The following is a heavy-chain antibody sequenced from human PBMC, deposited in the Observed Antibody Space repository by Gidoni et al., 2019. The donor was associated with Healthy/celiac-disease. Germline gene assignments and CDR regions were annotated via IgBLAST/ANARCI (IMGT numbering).Heavy chain of an antibody. CDR1: GFTFSIYG. CDR3: ARSMYSSGWMSYYGMDV. D-gene: IGHD6-19*01. Sequence: QVQLVESGGGVVQPGRSLRLSCAASGFTFSIYGMHWVRQSPGKGLEWVAVIWYDGSNKDYADSVKGRFTISRDNSKNTLYLQMNSLRAEDTAVYYCARSMYSSGWMSYYGMDVWGQGTTVTVSS. J-gene: IGHJ6*02. CDR2: IWYDGSNK. V-gene: IGHV3-33*01.